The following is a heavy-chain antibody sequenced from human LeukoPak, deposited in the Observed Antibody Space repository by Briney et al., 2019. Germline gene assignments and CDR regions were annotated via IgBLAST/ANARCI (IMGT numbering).Heavy chain of an antibody. CDR1: GFTFSSYA. CDR2: ISGSGAGT. Sequence: TGGSLRLSCAASGFTFSSYAMSGVRQAPGKGLEWVSAISGSGAGTFYADFLKGRFTISRDNSKNTLYLQMNSLRAEDTAVYYCAKGYNWNYGDWGQGTLVTVSS. CDR3: AKGYNWNYGD. D-gene: IGHD1-7*01. V-gene: IGHV3-23*01. J-gene: IGHJ4*02.